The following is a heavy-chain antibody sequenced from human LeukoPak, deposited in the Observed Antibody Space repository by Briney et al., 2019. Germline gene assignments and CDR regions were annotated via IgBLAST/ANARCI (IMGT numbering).Heavy chain of an antibody. J-gene: IGHJ6*03. Sequence: GGSLRLSCAASGFTFSSYGMHWVRQAPGKGLEWVAFIRYDGSNKYYADSVKGRFTISRDNSKNTLYLQMNSLRAEDTAVYYCAKDEQWLGDYYYYMDVWGKGTTVTVSS. CDR3: AKDEQWLGDYYYYMDV. D-gene: IGHD6-19*01. CDR1: GFTFSSYG. V-gene: IGHV3-30*02. CDR2: IRYDGSNK.